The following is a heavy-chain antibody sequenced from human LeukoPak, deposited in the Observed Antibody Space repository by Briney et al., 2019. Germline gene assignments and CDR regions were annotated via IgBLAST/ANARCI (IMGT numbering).Heavy chain of an antibody. J-gene: IGHJ4*02. CDR1: GFTFSDAW. Sequence: GGSLRLSCAASGFTFSDAWMSWVRQAPGKGLEWVGRIKSKPYGVATDYAAPVKGRFTISRDDSINTLFLQMNSLKSEDTAVYYCTRHPPSLDYWGQGTLVTVSS. CDR3: TRHPPSLDY. CDR2: IKSKPYGVAT. V-gene: IGHV3-15*01.